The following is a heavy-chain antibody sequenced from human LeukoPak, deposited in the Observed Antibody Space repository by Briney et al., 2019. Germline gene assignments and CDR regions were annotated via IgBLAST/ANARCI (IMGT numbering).Heavy chain of an antibody. J-gene: IGHJ4*02. Sequence: PSETLSLTCAVYGGSFSGYYWSWIRQPPGKGLEWIGEINHSGSTNYNPSLKSRVTISVDTSKNQFSLKLSSVTAADTAVYYCARHYSSGWYFGYFDYWGQGTLVTVSS. D-gene: IGHD6-19*01. V-gene: IGHV4-34*01. CDR2: INHSGST. CDR3: ARHYSSGWYFGYFDY. CDR1: GGSFSGYY.